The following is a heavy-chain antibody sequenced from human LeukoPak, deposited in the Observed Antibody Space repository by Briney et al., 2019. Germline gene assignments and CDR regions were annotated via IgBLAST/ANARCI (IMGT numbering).Heavy chain of an antibody. D-gene: IGHD5-18*01. CDR1: GGTFSSYA. CDR3: ASRIGDTADYDY. V-gene: IGHV1-69*13. J-gene: IGHJ4*02. Sequence: ASVKVSCKASGGTFSSYAISWVRQAPGQGLEWMGGIIPIFGTANYAQKFQGRVTITADESTSTAYMELSSLRSEDTAVYYCASRIGDTADYDYWGQGTLVTVSS. CDR2: IIPIFGTA.